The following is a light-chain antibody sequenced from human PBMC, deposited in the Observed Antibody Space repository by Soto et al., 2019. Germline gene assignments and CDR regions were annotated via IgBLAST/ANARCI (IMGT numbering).Light chain of an antibody. Sequence: PGERATLSCRASQSVSSSNFAWYQQKPAQAPRLLIYGASRRAPGIPERFSGSGSGTDFTLTISRLEPEDFAVYYCQQYGSSPINFGQGTRLEI. CDR2: GAS. V-gene: IGKV3-20*01. CDR1: QSVSSSN. J-gene: IGKJ5*01. CDR3: QQYGSSPIN.